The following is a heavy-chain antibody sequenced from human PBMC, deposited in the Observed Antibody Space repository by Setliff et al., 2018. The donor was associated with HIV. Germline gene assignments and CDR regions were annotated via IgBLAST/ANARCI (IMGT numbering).Heavy chain of an antibody. Sequence: SETLSLTCTVSGDSISSDFYWGWIRQPPGKGLEWIWSIYHSGNTYYMPSLQSRVTISVDMSKNQFSLNLNSVTAADTAVYYCARGQGCGGGCHYAFEMWGQGTMVTVSS. CDR3: ARGQGCGGGCHYAFEM. CDR1: GDSISSDFY. V-gene: IGHV4-38-2*02. J-gene: IGHJ3*02. CDR2: IYHSGNT. D-gene: IGHD2-21*02.